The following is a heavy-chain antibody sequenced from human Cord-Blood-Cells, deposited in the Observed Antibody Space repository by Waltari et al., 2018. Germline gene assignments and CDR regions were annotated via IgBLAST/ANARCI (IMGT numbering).Heavy chain of an antibody. CDR3: ARAAVVTAGPTRYFDL. Sequence: QVQLVQSGAEVKKPGASVKVSCKASGYTFTSYYMHWVRQSPGQGLEWMGIINPRGGSTSYVQKFQGRVTMTRDTATSTVYMELSSLSSEDTAVYYCARAAVVTAGPTRYFDLWGRGTLVTVSS. CDR2: INPRGGST. J-gene: IGHJ2*01. V-gene: IGHV1-46*03. D-gene: IGHD2-21*02. CDR1: GYTFTSYY.